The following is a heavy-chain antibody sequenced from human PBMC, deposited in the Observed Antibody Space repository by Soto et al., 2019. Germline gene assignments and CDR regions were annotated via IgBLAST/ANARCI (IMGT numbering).Heavy chain of an antibody. J-gene: IGHJ4*02. Sequence: SGPTLVNPTETLTLTCTVSGFSLSNARMGVSWIRQPPGKALEWLAHIFSNDEKSYSTSLKSRLTISKDTSKSQVVLTMTNMDPVDTATYYCARIRERRERSREPFDYWGQGTLVTVSS. CDR3: ARIRERRERSREPFDY. V-gene: IGHV2-26*01. CDR2: IFSNDEK. CDR1: GFSLSNARMG. D-gene: IGHD1-1*01.